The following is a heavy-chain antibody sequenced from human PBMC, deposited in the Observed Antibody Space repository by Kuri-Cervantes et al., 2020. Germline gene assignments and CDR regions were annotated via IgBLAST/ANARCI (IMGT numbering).Heavy chain of an antibody. CDR1: GFTFGTSA. V-gene: IGHV3-23*01. Sequence: LSLSCAASGFTFGTSAMSWVRQTPGKGLEWVSIITGNGGSTLYADSVKGRFTISRDNSTNTLYLQMNSLRAEDTAVYYCARNYDSSGLADYWGQGTLVTVSS. J-gene: IGHJ4*02. D-gene: IGHD3-22*01. CDR2: ITGNGGST. CDR3: ARNYDSSGLADY.